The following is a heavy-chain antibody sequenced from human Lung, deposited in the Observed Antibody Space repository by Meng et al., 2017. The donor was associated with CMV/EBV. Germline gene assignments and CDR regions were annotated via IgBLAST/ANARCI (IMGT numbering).Heavy chain of an antibody. J-gene: IGHJ3*02. V-gene: IGHV3-21*01. CDR3: AGEENYNWNYDRGALDI. D-gene: IGHD1-7*01. CDR2: ISSSSSDI. CDR1: GFTFSSYS. Sequence: GESLKISCAASGFTFSSYSMNWVRQAPGKGLEWVSSISSSSSDIYYADSVKGRFTISRDNAKNSLYLQMNSLRAEDTAVYYCAGEENYNWNYDRGALDIWGQGTMVTVSS.